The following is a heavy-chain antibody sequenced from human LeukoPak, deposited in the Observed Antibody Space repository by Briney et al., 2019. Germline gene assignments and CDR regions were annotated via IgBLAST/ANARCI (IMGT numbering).Heavy chain of an antibody. CDR2: IYHSGST. D-gene: IGHD3-3*01. J-gene: IGHJ5*02. V-gene: IGHV4-38-2*01. CDR3: ARVPTYYDFWSGYYRDNWFGP. CDR1: GYSISSGYY. Sequence: PSETLSLTCAVSGYSISSGYYWGWIRQPPGKGLEWIGSIYHSGSTYYNPSLKSRVTISVDTSKNQFSLKLSSVTAADTAVYYCARVPTYYDFWSGYYRDNWFGPWGQGTLVTVSS.